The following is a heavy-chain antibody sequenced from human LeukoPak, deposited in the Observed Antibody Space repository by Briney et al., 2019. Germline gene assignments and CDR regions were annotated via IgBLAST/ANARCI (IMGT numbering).Heavy chain of an antibody. CDR1: GLTFSGYD. CDR3: ARGIRYFAY. D-gene: IGHD2-21*01. CDR2: MSYGGQNE. Sequence: GGSLRLSCAASGLTFSGYDMHWVRQAPGKGPEWVAVMSYGGQNERYADSVKGRFTISRDNSKNTLYLQMNSLRAEDTAVYYCARGIRYFAYWGQGTLVTVSS. J-gene: IGHJ4*02. V-gene: IGHV3-30*03.